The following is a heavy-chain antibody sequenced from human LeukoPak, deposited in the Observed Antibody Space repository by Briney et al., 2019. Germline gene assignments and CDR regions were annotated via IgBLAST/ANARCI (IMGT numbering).Heavy chain of an antibody. CDR2: IYYSGST. CDR1: GGSISSYY. V-gene: IGHV4-59*01. J-gene: IGHJ4*02. D-gene: IGHD6-13*01. CDR3: ARGNIAAAVDY. Sequence: SETLSLTCTVSGGSISSYYWSWIRQPPGKGLEWVGYIYYSGSTNYNPSLKSRVTISVDTSKNQFSLKLSSVTAADTAVYYCARGNIAAAVDYWGQGTLVTVSS.